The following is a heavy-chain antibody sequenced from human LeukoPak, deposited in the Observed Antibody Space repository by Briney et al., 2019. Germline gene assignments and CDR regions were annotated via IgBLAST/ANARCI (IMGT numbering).Heavy chain of an antibody. J-gene: IGHJ3*02. Sequence: SETLSLTCAVYGGAFSGYYWSWIRQPAGKGLEWIGEINHSGSTNYNPSLKSRVTVSVDTSKSQFSLKLSSVTAADTAVYYCARHGLVAARHAFDIWGQGTMVTVSS. CDR3: ARHGLVAARHAFDI. CDR2: INHSGST. D-gene: IGHD6-6*01. V-gene: IGHV4-34*01. CDR1: GGAFSGYY.